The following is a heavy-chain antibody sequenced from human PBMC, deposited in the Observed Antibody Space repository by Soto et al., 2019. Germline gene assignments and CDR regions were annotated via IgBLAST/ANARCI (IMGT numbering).Heavy chain of an antibody. V-gene: IGHV1-2*04. CDR2: INPNSGVA. CDR1: GFTFTGYY. CDR3: AKDDAGHPDF. Sequence: ASVKVSCKASGFTFTGYYMHWVRQAPGQGLQWIGWINPNSGVANYAQKFHDWVTITRDTSITTAYMELSGLKSDDTAVYFCAKDDAGHPDFWGQGTLVTVSS. D-gene: IGHD6-13*01. J-gene: IGHJ4*02.